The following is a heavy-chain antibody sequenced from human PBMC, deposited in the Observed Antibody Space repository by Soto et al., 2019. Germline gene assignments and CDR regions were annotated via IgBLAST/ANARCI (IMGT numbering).Heavy chain of an antibody. D-gene: IGHD5-12*01. CDR1: GFTFSSYG. CDR2: ISYDGSNK. CDR3: ANLGLVATITGWFDP. V-gene: IGHV3-30*18. Sequence: GGSLRLSCAASGFTFSSYGMHWVRQVPGKGLEWVAVISYDGSNKYYADSVKGRFTISRDNSKNTLYLQMNSLRAEDTAVYYCANLGLVATITGWFDPWGQGTLVTVSS. J-gene: IGHJ5*02.